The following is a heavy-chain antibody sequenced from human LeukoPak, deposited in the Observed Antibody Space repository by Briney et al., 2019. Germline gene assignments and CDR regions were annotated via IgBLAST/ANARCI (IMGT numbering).Heavy chain of an antibody. CDR2: IIPILRIA. CDR3: ARDRGSGYCSGGSCYEPAYFDY. D-gene: IGHD2-15*01. CDR1: GGTFSSYA. J-gene: IGHJ4*02. Sequence: ASVKVSCKASGGTFSSYAISWVRQAPGQGLEWMGKIIPILRIANYAQKFQGRVTITADKSTSTAYMELSSLRSEDTAVYYCARDRGSGYCSGGSCYEPAYFDYWGQGTLVTVSS. V-gene: IGHV1-69*04.